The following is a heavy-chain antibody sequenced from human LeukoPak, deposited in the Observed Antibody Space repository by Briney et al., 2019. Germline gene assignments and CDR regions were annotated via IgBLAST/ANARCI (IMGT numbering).Heavy chain of an antibody. V-gene: IGHV4-61*02. Sequence: PSETLSLTCTVSGGSISSGSYYWSWIRQPAGKGLEYIGRIYTSGSTSYNPSLKSRVTISADTSKNQLSLKLTSVTAADTAVYYCARGGYSSGWYTSDYWGQGTLVTVSS. CDR1: GGSISSGSYY. CDR2: IYTSGST. CDR3: ARGGYSSGWYTSDY. J-gene: IGHJ4*02. D-gene: IGHD6-19*01.